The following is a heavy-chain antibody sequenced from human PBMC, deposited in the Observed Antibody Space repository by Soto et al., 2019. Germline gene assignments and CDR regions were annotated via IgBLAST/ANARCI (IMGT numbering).Heavy chain of an antibody. CDR3: AKDQASGQGSFDS. D-gene: IGHD3-10*01. V-gene: IGHV3-30*18. J-gene: IGHJ4*02. Sequence: GGSLRLSCAASGFTFNLYGMHWVRQAPDKGLEWVALISYDGSNQYYADSVKGRFTISRDNSKNTLFLQMNSLRADDTAVYYCAKDQASGQGSFDSWGQGTLVTVSS. CDR2: ISYDGSNQ. CDR1: GFTFNLYG.